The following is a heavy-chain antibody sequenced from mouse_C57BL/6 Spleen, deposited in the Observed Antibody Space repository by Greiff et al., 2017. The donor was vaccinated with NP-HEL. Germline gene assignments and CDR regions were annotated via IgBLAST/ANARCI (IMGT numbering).Heavy chain of an antibody. CDR2: ISSGGDYI. D-gene: IGHD1-1*01. CDR3: TRDTDYGSSPYFDY. J-gene: IGHJ2*01. CDR1: GFTFSSYA. Sequence: LVESGEGLVKPGGSLKLSCAASGFTFSSYAMSWVRQTPEKRLEWVAYISSGGDYIYYADTVKGRFTISRDNARNTLYLQMSSLKSEDTAMYYCTRDTDYGSSPYFDYWGQGTTLTVSS. V-gene: IGHV5-9-1*02.